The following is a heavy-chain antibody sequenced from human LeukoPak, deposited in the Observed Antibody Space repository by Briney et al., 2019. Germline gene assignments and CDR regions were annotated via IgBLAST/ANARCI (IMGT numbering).Heavy chain of an antibody. Sequence: SETLSLTCTVSGYSISSGYYWGWIRQPPGKGLEWIGSIYYSGSTYYNPSLKSRVTISVDTSKNQFSLKLSSVTAADTAVYYCARSRLYSSNLDYWGQGTLVTVSS. CDR1: GYSISSGYY. CDR2: IYYSGST. CDR3: ARSRLYSSNLDY. D-gene: IGHD6-13*01. J-gene: IGHJ4*02. V-gene: IGHV4-38-2*02.